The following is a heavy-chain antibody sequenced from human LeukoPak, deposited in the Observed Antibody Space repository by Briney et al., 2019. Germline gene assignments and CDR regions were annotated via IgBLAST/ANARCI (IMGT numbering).Heavy chain of an antibody. Sequence: SVKVSCKASGGTFSSYAISWVRQAPGRGLEWMGRIIPIFGTANYAQKFQGRVTITTDESTSTAYMELSSLRSEDTAVYYCARDLAPEQQPAPDPTNWFDPWGQGTLVTVSS. V-gene: IGHV1-69*05. D-gene: IGHD6-13*01. J-gene: IGHJ5*02. CDR2: IIPIFGTA. CDR3: ARDLAPEQQPAPDPTNWFDP. CDR1: GGTFSSYA.